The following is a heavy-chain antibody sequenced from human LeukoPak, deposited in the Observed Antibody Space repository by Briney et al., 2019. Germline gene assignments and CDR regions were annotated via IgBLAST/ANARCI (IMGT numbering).Heavy chain of an antibody. D-gene: IGHD3-9*01. J-gene: IGHJ2*01. CDR1: GYSFTNFW. Sequence: GESLKISCKGSGYSFTNFWIAWVRQMLGKGLEWMGIIDPADSDTRYSPSFQGQVTISADKSITTAYLQWSSLKASDTAMYYCARRDILTGNWYFGLWGRGTLVTVSS. CDR2: IDPADSDT. V-gene: IGHV5-51*01. CDR3: ARRDILTGNWYFGL.